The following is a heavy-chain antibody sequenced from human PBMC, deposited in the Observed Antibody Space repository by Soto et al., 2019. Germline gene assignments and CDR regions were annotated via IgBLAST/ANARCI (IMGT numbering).Heavy chain of an antibody. CDR3: ARIAASGIVHDFDF. V-gene: IGHV1-18*01. J-gene: IGHJ4*02. D-gene: IGHD6-13*01. Sequence: QVQLVQSEGEVKKPGASVKISCRASGYTFTSYAINWVRQAPGQGLEWIRWISPHSGNTNYAQKAQGRATMTTDTSTSTAYMELRSLRSDDTAIYYCARIAASGIVHDFDFWGQGTLVTVPS. CDR2: ISPHSGNT. CDR1: GYTFTSYA.